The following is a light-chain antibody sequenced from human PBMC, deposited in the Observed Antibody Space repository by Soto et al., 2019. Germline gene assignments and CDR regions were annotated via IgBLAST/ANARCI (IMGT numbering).Light chain of an antibody. Sequence: QSALTQPASVSGSPGQSIPISCTGTSSDVGGYNYVSWYQQHPGKAPKLKIYDVSNRPSGVSNRFSGSKSGNTASLTISGLQAEDEADYYCSSYTISSTPWVFGGGTKVTVL. CDR2: DVS. J-gene: IGLJ3*02. V-gene: IGLV2-14*01. CDR1: SSDVGGYNY. CDR3: SSYTISSTPWV.